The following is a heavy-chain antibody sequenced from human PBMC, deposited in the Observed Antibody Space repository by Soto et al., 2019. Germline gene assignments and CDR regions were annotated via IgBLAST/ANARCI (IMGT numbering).Heavy chain of an antibody. CDR3: SRLLENSGWYGPPDY. V-gene: IGHV3-30-3*01. CDR1: RFNFINYA. J-gene: IGHJ4*02. CDR2: ISYDGSNK. D-gene: IGHD6-19*01. Sequence: VGSLRLSCAASRFNFINYAMHWVRQAPGKGLEWVAVISYDGSNKFYADSVKGRFTISRDNSKNTLYLQMNSLRAEDTAIYYCSRLLENSGWYGPPDYWGQGTLVTVSS.